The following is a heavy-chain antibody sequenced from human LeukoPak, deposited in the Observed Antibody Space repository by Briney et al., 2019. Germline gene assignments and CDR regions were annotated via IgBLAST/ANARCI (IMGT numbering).Heavy chain of an antibody. Sequence: GESLKISCNGSGYXFTSYWICWVRPMPGKGLEWMGIIYPGDSDTRYSPSFQGQVTISDDKSISTAYLQWSSLKASDTAMYYCARLRRDGYNRFDYWGQGILVTVSS. CDR2: IYPGDSDT. CDR1: GYXFTSYW. V-gene: IGHV5-51*01. CDR3: ARLRRDGYNRFDY. J-gene: IGHJ4*02. D-gene: IGHD5-24*01.